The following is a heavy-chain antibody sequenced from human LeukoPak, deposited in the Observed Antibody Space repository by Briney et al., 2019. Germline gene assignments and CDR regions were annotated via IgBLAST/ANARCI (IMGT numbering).Heavy chain of an antibody. D-gene: IGHD2-15*01. Sequence: GGSLRLSCGASGFTLSGYSMNWVRQAPGKGLEWVSSISTSSSYIYYADSVKGRFTISRDNAKKSLYLQMNSLRAEDTAVYHCARGRAVVAASDNWFDPWGQGTLVTVSS. CDR3: ARGRAVVAASDNWFDP. CDR1: GFTLSGYS. J-gene: IGHJ5*02. CDR2: ISTSSSYI. V-gene: IGHV3-21*01.